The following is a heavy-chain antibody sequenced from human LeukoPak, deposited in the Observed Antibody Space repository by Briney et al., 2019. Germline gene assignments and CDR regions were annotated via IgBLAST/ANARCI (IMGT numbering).Heavy chain of an antibody. CDR3: TRGGGPGDY. D-gene: IGHD2-15*01. V-gene: IGHV1-18*01. CDR1: GYTFPSYS. CDR2: INVYKGNT. Sequence: ASVKVSCKASGYTFPSYSISWVRQAPGQGLEWMGWINVYKGNTNYEQRVQGRVTMTTDTSTNTAYMELRSLRSDDTAVYYCTRGGGPGDYWGQGTLVIVSS. J-gene: IGHJ4*02.